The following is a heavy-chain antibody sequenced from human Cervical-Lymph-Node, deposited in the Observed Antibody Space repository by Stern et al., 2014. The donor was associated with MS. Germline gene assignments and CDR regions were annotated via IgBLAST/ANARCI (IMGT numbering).Heavy chain of an antibody. CDR2: ISYDGRDK. CDR3: AKGGSGSYLD. D-gene: IGHD1-26*01. J-gene: IGHJ4*02. CDR1: GFVFRRYA. V-gene: IGHV3-30*04. Sequence: QLQLVQSGGGVVQPGRSLRLSCAASGFVFRRYALHWVRQAPGQGLAWVACISYDGRDKYYTYAVKGRFTVSRDNSNNTVDLEMNSLRLEDTAVYYCAKGGSGSYLDWGQGSLVPVSS.